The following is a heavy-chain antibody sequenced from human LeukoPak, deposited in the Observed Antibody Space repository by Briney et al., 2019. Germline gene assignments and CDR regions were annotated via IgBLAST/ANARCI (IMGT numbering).Heavy chain of an antibody. J-gene: IGHJ2*01. CDR2: ISYDGSNK. V-gene: IGHV3-30*18. CDR3: AKDGSITMVRGVRFYWYFDL. Sequence: GGSLRLSCAASGFTFSSYGIHWVRQAPGKGLEWVAVISYDGSNKYYADSVKGRFTISRDNSKNTLYLQMNSLRAEDTAVYYCAKDGSITMVRGVRFYWYFDLWGRGTLVTVSS. CDR1: GFTFSSYG. D-gene: IGHD3-10*01.